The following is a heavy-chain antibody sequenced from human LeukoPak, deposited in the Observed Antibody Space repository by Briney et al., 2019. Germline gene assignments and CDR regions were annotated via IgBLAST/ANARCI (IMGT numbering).Heavy chain of an antibody. Sequence: ASVKVSCKASGYTFTAYYMHWVRQAPAQGLEWMEWINPNSGGTNYAQKFQGRVTMTRDTSISTAYMELSRLTSDDTAVYYCARDRYCSGGSCYRWFDPWGQGTLVTVSS. V-gene: IGHV1-2*02. CDR3: ARDRYCSGGSCYRWFDP. D-gene: IGHD2-15*01. J-gene: IGHJ5*02. CDR2: INPNSGGT. CDR1: GYTFTAYY.